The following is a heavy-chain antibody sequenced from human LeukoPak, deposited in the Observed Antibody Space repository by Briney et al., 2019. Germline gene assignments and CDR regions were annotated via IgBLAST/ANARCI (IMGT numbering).Heavy chain of an antibody. CDR1: GFTFSRYS. J-gene: IGHJ4*02. D-gene: IGHD1-26*01. CDR3: ARVIEDSGSYFCDY. V-gene: IGHV3-21*06. Sequence: KSGGSLRLSCAASGFTFSRYSMNWVRQAPGKGLEWVSSISTVSRYIYYADSVKVRFTISRDNAKSLLYLQMNNLRAEDTAVYYCARVIEDSGSYFCDYWGQGTLVTVSS. CDR2: ISTVSRYI.